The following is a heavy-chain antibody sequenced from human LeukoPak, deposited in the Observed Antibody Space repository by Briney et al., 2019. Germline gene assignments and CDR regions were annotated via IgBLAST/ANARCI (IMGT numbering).Heavy chain of an antibody. CDR1: GFTFSDYY. Sequence: GGSLRLSCAASGFTFSDYYMSWIRQAPGKGLEWVSYISSSGSTIYYADSVKGRFTISRDNAKNSLYLQMNSLRAEDTAVYYCARKDRPQWLATQYYYYYYMDVWGKGTTVTISS. D-gene: IGHD6-19*01. CDR2: ISSSGSTI. CDR3: ARKDRPQWLATQYYYYYYMDV. V-gene: IGHV3-11*01. J-gene: IGHJ6*03.